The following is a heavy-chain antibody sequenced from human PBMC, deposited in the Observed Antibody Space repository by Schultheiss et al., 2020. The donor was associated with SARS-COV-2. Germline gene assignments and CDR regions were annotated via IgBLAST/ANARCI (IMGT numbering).Heavy chain of an antibody. CDR3: VRGRGYCGVDDRCNMDYFDY. J-gene: IGHJ4*02. CDR2: IYYSGST. CDR1: GGSISSSGYY. Sequence: SETLSLTCTVSGGSISSSGYYWGWIRQAPGKGLEWIGSIYYSGSTYYNPSLKSRVTISVDTSKNQFSLKLSSVTAEDTAVYSCVRGRGYCGVDDRCNMDYFDYWGQGTLVTVSS. D-gene: IGHD2-21*01. V-gene: IGHV4-39*07.